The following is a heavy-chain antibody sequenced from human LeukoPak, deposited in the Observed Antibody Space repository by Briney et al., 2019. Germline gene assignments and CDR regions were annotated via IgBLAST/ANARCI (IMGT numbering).Heavy chain of an antibody. CDR3: AREDGVVIRGYYYYYMDV. CDR2: ISGSGGST. Sequence: GGSLRLSCAASGFTFSSYAMSWVRQAPGKGLEWVSAISGSGGSTYYADSVKGRFTISRDNSKNTLYLQMNSLRAEDTAVYYCAREDGVVIRGYYYYYMDVWGKGTTVTVSS. D-gene: IGHD3-3*01. CDR1: GFTFSSYA. J-gene: IGHJ6*03. V-gene: IGHV3-23*01.